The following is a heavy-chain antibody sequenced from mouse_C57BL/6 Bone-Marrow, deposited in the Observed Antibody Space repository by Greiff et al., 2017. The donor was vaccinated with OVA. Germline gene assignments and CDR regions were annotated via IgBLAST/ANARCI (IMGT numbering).Heavy chain of an antibody. D-gene: IGHD3-2*02. CDR3: ARPAQATLYGMDY. CDR2: IYPGSGGT. V-gene: IGHV1-55*01. Sequence: QVHVKQPGAELVKPGASVKMSCKASGYTFTSYWITWVKQRPGQGLEWIGDIYPGSGGTNYNEKFKSKATLTVDTSSSTAYMELRSLTSADSAVDDYARPAQATLYGMDYWGQGTLVTVS. J-gene: IGHJ4*01. CDR1: GYTFTSYW.